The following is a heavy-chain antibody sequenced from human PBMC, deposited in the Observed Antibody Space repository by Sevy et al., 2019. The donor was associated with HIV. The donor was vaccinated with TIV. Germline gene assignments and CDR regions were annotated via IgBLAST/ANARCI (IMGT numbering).Heavy chain of an antibody. V-gene: IGHV3-23*01. D-gene: IGHD3-22*01. CDR3: AKEGGGYYYDSSGLFDY. J-gene: IGHJ4*02. Sequence: GGSLRLSCAASGFTFSSYAMSWVRQAPGKGLEWVSAISGSGYLTYYTDSVKGRFTISRDNSKNTLYLQMNSLRVEDTDVNYCAKEGGGYYYDSSGLFDYWGQGTLVTVSS. CDR2: ISGSGYLT. CDR1: GFTFSSYA.